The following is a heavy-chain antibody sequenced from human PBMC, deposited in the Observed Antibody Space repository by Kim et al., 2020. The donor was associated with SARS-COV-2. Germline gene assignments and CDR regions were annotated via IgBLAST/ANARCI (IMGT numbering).Heavy chain of an antibody. V-gene: IGHV3-23*01. Sequence: GGSLRLSCAGSGFTFSYYAMTWVRQAPGKGLEWVSAISGSGGSTKYADSVKGRFTISRHNSKNTVYLQMNSLRAEDTAEYYCAKGGYCSSASCYEFWYYQLYMDVWGKGTTVTVSS. CDR3: AKGGYCSSASCYEFWYYQLYMDV. D-gene: IGHD2-2*01. J-gene: IGHJ6*03. CDR2: ISGSGGST. CDR1: GFTFSYYA.